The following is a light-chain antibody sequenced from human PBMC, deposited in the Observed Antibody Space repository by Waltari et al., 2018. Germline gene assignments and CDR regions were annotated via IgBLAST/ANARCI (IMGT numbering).Light chain of an antibody. V-gene: IGKV3-15*01. Sequence: EIVMTQSPPPLSVSPGERATFSCRSSKSIARNLAWYQNKPGQAPRLLMYGASTRATGIPARFSGSGSVTDFALTISSLQSEDSAVYYCQQYNSWRTFGQGTKLEIK. CDR2: GAS. CDR3: QQYNSWRT. J-gene: IGKJ2*01. CDR1: KSIARN.